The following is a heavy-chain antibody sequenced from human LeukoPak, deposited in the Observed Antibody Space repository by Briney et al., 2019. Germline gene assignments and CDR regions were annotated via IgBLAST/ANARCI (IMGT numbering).Heavy chain of an antibody. CDR3: AKDQYYYGSGSHKGAFDY. V-gene: IGHV3-23*01. Sequence: GGSLRLSCAASGFTFSSYAMSWVRQAPGKGLEWVSAISGSGGSTYYADSVKGRFTISRDNSKTTLYLQMNSLRAEDTAVYYCAKDQYYYGSGSHKGAFDYWGQGTLVTVSS. CDR2: ISGSGGST. CDR1: GFTFSSYA. J-gene: IGHJ4*02. D-gene: IGHD3-10*01.